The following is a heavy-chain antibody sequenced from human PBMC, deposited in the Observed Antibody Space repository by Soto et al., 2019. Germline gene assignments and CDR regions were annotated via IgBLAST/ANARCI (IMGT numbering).Heavy chain of an antibody. D-gene: IGHD6-13*01. CDR2: IYHSGST. V-gene: IGHV4-39*07. Sequence: PSETLSLTCTVSGGSISSSSYYWGWIRQPPGKGLEWIGSIYHSGSTYYNPSLKSRVTISVDRSKNQFSLNLSSVTAADTAVYYCARIRGGAAAGIVDNWGQGTLVTVSS. CDR1: GGSISSSSYY. J-gene: IGHJ4*02. CDR3: ARIRGGAAAGIVDN.